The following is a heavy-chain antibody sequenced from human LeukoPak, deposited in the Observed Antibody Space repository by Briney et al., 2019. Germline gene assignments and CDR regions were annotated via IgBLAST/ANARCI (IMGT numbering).Heavy chain of an antibody. V-gene: IGHV4-39*01. CDR1: GGSISSSRYS. J-gene: IGHJ5*02. D-gene: IGHD1-7*01. CDR2: IYYSGST. CDR3: ARHSSLRSPTTP. Sequence: PSETLSLTCTVSGGSISSSRYSWGWIRQSPGKGLEWIGSIYYSGSTYYSPSLKSRVTISVDTSKNQFSLKLSSVTAADTAVYYCARHSSLRSPTTPWGQGTLVTVSS.